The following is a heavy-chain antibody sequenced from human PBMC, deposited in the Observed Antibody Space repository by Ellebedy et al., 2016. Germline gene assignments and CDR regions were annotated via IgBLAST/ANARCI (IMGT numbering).Heavy chain of an antibody. CDR3: ASQFFPSIVGALGY. Sequence: ASVKVSCXASGYTFTGYYMHWVRQAPGQGLEWMGWINPNSGGTNYAQKFQGWVTMTRDTSISTAYMELSRLRSDDTAVYYCASQFFPSIVGALGYWGQGTLVTVSS. V-gene: IGHV1-2*04. CDR2: INPNSGGT. CDR1: GYTFTGYY. J-gene: IGHJ4*02. D-gene: IGHD1-26*01.